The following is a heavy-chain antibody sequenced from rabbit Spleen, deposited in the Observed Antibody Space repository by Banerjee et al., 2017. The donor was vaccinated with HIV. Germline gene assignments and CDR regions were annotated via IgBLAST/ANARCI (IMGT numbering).Heavy chain of an antibody. V-gene: IGHV1S45*01. D-gene: IGHD2-1*01. CDR3: ARDRDDDGRDYRSYGMDL. J-gene: IGHJ6*01. CDR2: IYAGSSGST. CDR1: GFSLSKYH. Sequence: QEQLTETGGGLVQPGGTLTLTCTASGFSLSKYHMGWVRQAPGKGLEWIGTIYAGSSGSTYYASWAKGRFTISKTSSTTVTLQMTSLTAADTATYFCARDRDDDGRDYRSYGMDLWGPGTLVTVS.